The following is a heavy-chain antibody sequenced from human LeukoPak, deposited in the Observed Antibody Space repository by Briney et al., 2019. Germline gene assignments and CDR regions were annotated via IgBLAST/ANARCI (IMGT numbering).Heavy chain of an antibody. J-gene: IGHJ4*02. D-gene: IGHD5-24*01. CDR1: GYXFTSYW. V-gene: IGHV5-10-1*01. CDR2: IDPSDSYT. Sequence: GESLRISCNGSGYXFTSYWISWVRQMPGEGLEWMGRIDPSDSYTTYSPSFQGHVTISADKSLSTAYLQWSSLKASDTAMYYCVRVGRDGYTFGYWGQGTLVTVSS. CDR3: VRVGRDGYTFGY.